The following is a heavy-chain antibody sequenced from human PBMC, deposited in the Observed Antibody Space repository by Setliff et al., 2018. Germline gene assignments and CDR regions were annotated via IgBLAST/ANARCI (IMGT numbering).Heavy chain of an antibody. CDR1: GFTFSNYG. CDR3: ARELGYSSTWYSHEGFNI. V-gene: IGHV3-48*04. CDR2: ISTSGSTI. Sequence: PGGSLRLSCAASGFTFSNYGMTWVRQAPGKGLEWISYISTSGSTIYYLDSVKGRFTISRDNAKYSLYLQMNSLRAEDTAVYYCARELGYSSTWYSHEGFNIWGQGTMVTVSS. J-gene: IGHJ3*02. D-gene: IGHD6-13*01.